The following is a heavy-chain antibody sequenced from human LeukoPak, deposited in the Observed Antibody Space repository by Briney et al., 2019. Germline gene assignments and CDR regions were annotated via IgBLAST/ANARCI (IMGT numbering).Heavy chain of an antibody. J-gene: IGHJ4*02. CDR1: GFTFSSFA. CDR3: ARDDYYGDYSLDY. Sequence: GGSLRLSSAASGFTFSSFAMHWVRQAPGKGLEWVAVISYDGSKKYYADSVKGRFTISRDNSKNTLYLQMNSLRAEDTAVYYCARDDYYGDYSLDYWGQGTRVTVSS. CDR2: ISYDGSKK. V-gene: IGHV3-30*04. D-gene: IGHD4-17*01.